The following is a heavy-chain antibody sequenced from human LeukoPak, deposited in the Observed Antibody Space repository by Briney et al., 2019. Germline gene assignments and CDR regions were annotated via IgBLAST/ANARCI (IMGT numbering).Heavy chain of an antibody. CDR1: GFTFSSAW. V-gene: IGHV3-15*01. D-gene: IGHD5/OR15-5a*01. CDR3: TTDPFMLDVYHFHY. CDR2: IKSKADGCTT. J-gene: IGHJ4*02. Sequence: GGSLRLSCAASGFTFSSAWMTWVRQAPGKGLEWVGHIKSKADGCTTVYAAPAKGRFTISRDDSKNTLSLQMNSLKYEDTAVYYCTTDPFMLDVYHFHYWGQGTLVTVSS.